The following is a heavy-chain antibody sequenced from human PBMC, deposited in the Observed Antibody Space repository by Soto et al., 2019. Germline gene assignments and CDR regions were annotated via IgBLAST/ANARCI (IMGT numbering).Heavy chain of an antibody. CDR3: VRDLRTPYGVPYFAY. V-gene: IGHV3-53*04. CDR2: IYSGGST. CDR1: GFTVSSNY. D-gene: IGHD4-17*01. J-gene: IGHJ4*02. Sequence: EVQLVESGGGLVQPGGSLRLSCAASGFTVSSNYMSWVRQAPGKGLEWVSVIYSGGSTYSADSVKGRFTISRHNSKNTLYLLMARRRAEETAVYSCVRDLRTPYGVPYFAYWGQGTLVTVSS.